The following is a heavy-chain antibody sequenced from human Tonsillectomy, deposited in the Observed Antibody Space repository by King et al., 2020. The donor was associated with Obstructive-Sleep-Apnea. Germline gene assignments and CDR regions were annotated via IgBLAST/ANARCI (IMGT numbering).Heavy chain of an antibody. D-gene: IGHD7-27*01. J-gene: IGHJ4*02. Sequence: VQLQQWGAGLLKPSETLSLTCAVYGGSFSGYYWSGIRPPPGKGLEWMGEINHSGSTNSNPSLKSRVTISVDTSKNQFSLKLSSGTAADTGVYYCATGYFDYWGQGTLVIVSS. CDR3: ATGYFDY. CDR1: GGSFSGYY. V-gene: IGHV4-34*01. CDR2: INHSGST.